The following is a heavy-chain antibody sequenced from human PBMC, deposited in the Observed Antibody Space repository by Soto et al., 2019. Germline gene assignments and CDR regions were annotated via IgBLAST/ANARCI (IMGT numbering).Heavy chain of an antibody. D-gene: IGHD1-26*01. V-gene: IGHV1-3*01. CDR1: GYTFSSYI. CDR3: ARDAKWDPRGVEAQQDDYFAL. Sequence: GASVKVSCKASGYTFSSYIMHWVRQAPGQRLEWMGWINAGNGDTKYSLKFQGRVTISRDTFAKTAYMELSSLTSEDTAVYFCARDAKWDPRGVEAQQDDYFALWGRGSLVTVSS. J-gene: IGHJ4*02. CDR2: INAGNGDT.